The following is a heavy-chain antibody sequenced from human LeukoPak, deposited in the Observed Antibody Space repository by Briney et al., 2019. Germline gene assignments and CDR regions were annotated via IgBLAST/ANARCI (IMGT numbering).Heavy chain of an antibody. D-gene: IGHD3-9*01. CDR2: ISYDGSNK. CDR1: GFTFSSYG. J-gene: IGHJ4*02. CDR3: AKDRPEYYDILTGYFDY. Sequence: SLRLSCAASGFTFSSYGVHWVRQAPGKGLEWVAVISYDGSNKYYADSVKGRFTISRDNSKNTLYLQMNSLRAEDTAVYYCAKDRPEYYDILTGYFDYWGQGTLVTVSS. V-gene: IGHV3-30*18.